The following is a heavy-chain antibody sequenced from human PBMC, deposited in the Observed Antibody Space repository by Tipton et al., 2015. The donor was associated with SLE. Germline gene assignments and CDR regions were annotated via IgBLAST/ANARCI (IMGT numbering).Heavy chain of an antibody. Sequence: SLRLSCATSGFTFSSYAMSWVRQAPGEGLEWVAIINQDGSQKSYVDSVKGRFTISRDNAKNSLYLQMNSLRAEDTAVFYCARADWGSLDYWGQGTLVTVSS. D-gene: IGHD7-27*01. J-gene: IGHJ4*02. CDR1: GFTFSSYA. CDR3: ARADWGSLDY. CDR2: INQDGSQK. V-gene: IGHV3-7*01.